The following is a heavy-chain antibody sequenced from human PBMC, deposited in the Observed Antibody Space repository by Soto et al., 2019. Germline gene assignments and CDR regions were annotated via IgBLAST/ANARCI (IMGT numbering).Heavy chain of an antibody. CDR1: GFTFSSYA. D-gene: IGHD4-4*01. V-gene: IGHV3-30-3*01. CDR3: ARPLWRDDYNWGYFDL. Sequence: QVQLVESGGGVVQPGRSLRLSCAASGFTFSSYAMHWVRQAPGKGLEWVAVISYDVSNKYYADSVKGRFTISRDNSKNTLYLQMNSLRTEDTAVYYCARPLWRDDYNWGYFDLWGRGTLVTVSS. CDR2: ISYDVSNK. J-gene: IGHJ2*01.